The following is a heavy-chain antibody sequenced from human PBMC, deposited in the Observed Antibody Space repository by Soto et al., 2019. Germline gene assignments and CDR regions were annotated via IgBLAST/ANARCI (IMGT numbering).Heavy chain of an antibody. Sequence: SVKVSCKASGGTFSSYTISWVRQAPGQGLEWMGRIIPILGIANYAQKFQGRVTITADKSTSTAYMELSSLRSEDTALYYCARDRGYGDYQRAMDVWGKGTTVTVSS. V-gene: IGHV1-69*04. D-gene: IGHD4-17*01. J-gene: IGHJ6*04. CDR2: IIPILGIA. CDR1: GGTFSSYT. CDR3: ARDRGYGDYQRAMDV.